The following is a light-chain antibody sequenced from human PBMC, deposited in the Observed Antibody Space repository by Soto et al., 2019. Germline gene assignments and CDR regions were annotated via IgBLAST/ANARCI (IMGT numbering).Light chain of an antibody. CDR1: QTISSW. CDR3: QHYNSYSEA. V-gene: IGKV1-5*03. J-gene: IGKJ1*01. Sequence: DIQMTQSPSTLSGSVGDRVTITCRASQTISSWLAWYQQKPGKAPKLLIYKASTLKSGVPSRFSGSGSGTEFTLTISSLHTDDFATYYFQHYNSYSEAFGQGTKVELK. CDR2: KAS.